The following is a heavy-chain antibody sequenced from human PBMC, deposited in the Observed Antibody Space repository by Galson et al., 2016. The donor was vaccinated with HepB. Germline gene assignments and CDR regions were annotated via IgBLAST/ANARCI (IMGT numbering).Heavy chain of an antibody. CDR3: ARDITVAGTVSDY. CDR2: IWHDGRNK. V-gene: IGHV3-33*01. Sequence: SLRLSCAASGFTFRNYGMHWVRQAPGKGLEWVAVIWHDGRNKYYADSVKGRFTISRDNSKNTVYVRMNSLRAEDTAVYYCARDITVAGTVSDYWSQGTLVTVSS. D-gene: IGHD6-19*01. J-gene: IGHJ4*02. CDR1: GFTFRNYG.